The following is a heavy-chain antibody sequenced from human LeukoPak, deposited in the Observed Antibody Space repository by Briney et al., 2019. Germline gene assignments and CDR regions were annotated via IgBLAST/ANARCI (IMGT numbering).Heavy chain of an antibody. CDR2: INPSSGNT. D-gene: IGHD6-19*01. CDR3: ARFAVHRRLAVAGQFGLDY. J-gene: IGHJ4*02. Sequence: ASVKVSCKASGYIFTSYYIHWVRQAPGQGLEWMGIINPSSGNTNYAQKFQGRVTMTRDTSTSTVYMELSSLRSGDTAVYYCARFAVHRRLAVAGQFGLDYWGQGTLVTVSS. V-gene: IGHV1-46*01. CDR1: GYIFTSYY.